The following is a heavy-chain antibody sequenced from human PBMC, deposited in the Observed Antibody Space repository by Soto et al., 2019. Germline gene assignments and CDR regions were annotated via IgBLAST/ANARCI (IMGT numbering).Heavy chain of an antibody. Sequence: QVQLVQSGAEVKKPGASVKVSCKASGYTFTNYDINWVRQATGQGLEWMGWMNPKSGNTGYAQHFQGRLTMTRSTSISTAYMELSSLRSEDPAVYYCVRVYGEIDYWGQGTLGTVSS. CDR2: MNPKSGNT. V-gene: IGHV1-8*01. D-gene: IGHD4-17*01. CDR3: VRVYGEIDY. J-gene: IGHJ4*02. CDR1: GYTFTNYD.